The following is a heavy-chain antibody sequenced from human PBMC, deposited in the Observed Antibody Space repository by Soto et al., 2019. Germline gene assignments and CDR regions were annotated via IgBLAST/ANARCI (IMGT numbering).Heavy chain of an antibody. J-gene: IGHJ4*02. Sequence: EVQLVESGGGLVQPGGSLRLSCAASGFTFSSYWMHWVRQVPEKGLVWVSRINSDGSITNYADAVKGRFTISRDNVKNTLYPQMNSLRAEDTAVYYCVRYPRSVGGSYRPDYWGQGTLVTVSS. CDR1: GFTFSSYW. CDR2: INSDGSIT. CDR3: VRYPRSVGGSYRPDY. D-gene: IGHD3-16*02. V-gene: IGHV3-74*01.